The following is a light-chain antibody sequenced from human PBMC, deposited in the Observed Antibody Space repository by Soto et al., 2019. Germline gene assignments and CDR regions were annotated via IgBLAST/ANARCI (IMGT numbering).Light chain of an antibody. CDR3: CSKGSSSTYV. Sequence: QSALTQPASVSGSPGQSITISCTGTRSNVGSSNTVSWYQHNPDQAPRLIIYEGTERPSGISDRFSGSKSGNTASLTISGLQAEAEADYYCCSKGSSSTYVLGTGTKVTVL. V-gene: IGLV2-23*01. CDR2: EGT. J-gene: IGLJ1*01. CDR1: RSNVGSSNT.